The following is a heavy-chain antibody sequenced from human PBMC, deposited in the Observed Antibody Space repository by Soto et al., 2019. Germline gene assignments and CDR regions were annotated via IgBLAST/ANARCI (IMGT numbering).Heavy chain of an antibody. Sequence: PSETLSLTCTVSGGSISSSSYYWGWIRQPPGKGLEWIGSVYYSGSTYYNPSLKSRVTISVDTSKNQFSLKLSSVTAADTAVYNFARRASVVVVAATLGYFDYWGQGTLVTVSS. D-gene: IGHD2-15*01. CDR2: VYYSGST. CDR3: ARRASVVVVAATLGYFDY. V-gene: IGHV4-39*01. J-gene: IGHJ4*02. CDR1: GGSISSSSYY.